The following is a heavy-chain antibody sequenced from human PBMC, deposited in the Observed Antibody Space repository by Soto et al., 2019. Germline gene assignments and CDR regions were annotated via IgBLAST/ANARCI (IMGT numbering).Heavy chain of an antibody. CDR2: MNPNSGNT. V-gene: IGHV1-8*01. J-gene: IGHJ5*02. CDR3: ARAPVYDFWSGYLMVDNWFDP. Sequence: ASVKVSCKASGYTFTSYDINWVRQATGQGLEWMGWMNPNSGNTGYAQKFQGRVTMTRNTSISTAYMELSSLRSEDTAVYYCARAPVYDFWSGYLMVDNWFDPWGQGTLFTVSS. CDR1: GYTFTSYD. D-gene: IGHD3-3*01.